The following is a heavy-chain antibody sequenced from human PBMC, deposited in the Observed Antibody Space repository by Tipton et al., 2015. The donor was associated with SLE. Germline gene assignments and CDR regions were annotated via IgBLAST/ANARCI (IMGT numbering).Heavy chain of an antibody. V-gene: IGHV4-39*07. Sequence: TLSLTCTVSGGSISSNTYYWGWIRQPPGKGLEWIGTVHSSGSTYSSPSLKSRVSMTVDTSKNHFSLKFTSMTAADTAVYYCARVQQLEYFDYWGQGTLDTVSS. J-gene: IGHJ4*02. D-gene: IGHD6-13*01. CDR2: VHSSGST. CDR1: GGSISSNTYY. CDR3: ARVQQLEYFDY.